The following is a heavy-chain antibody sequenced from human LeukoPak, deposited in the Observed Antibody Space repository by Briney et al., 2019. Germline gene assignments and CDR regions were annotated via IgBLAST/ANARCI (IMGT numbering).Heavy chain of an antibody. CDR3: ARGSPIQLWADAFDI. Sequence: SETLSLTCAVYGGSFSGYYWSWIRQPPGKGLEWIGETNHSGSTNYNPSLKSRVTISVDTSKNQFSLKLSSVTAADTAVYYCARGSPIQLWADAFDIWGQGTMVTVSS. CDR2: TNHSGST. D-gene: IGHD5-18*01. V-gene: IGHV4-34*01. J-gene: IGHJ3*02. CDR1: GGSFSGYY.